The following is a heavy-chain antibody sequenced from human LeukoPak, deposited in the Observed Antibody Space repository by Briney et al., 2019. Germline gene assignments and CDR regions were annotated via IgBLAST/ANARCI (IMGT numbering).Heavy chain of an antibody. V-gene: IGHV1-2*02. CDR1: GYTFTGYY. J-gene: IGHJ4*02. Sequence: ASVKVSCKASGYTFTGYYMHWVRQAPGQGLEWMGWINPNSGGTNYAQKFQGRVTMTRDTSISTAYMELSRLRSDDTAVYYCARVGRGHSYEREFDYWGQGTLVTVSS. CDR2: INPNSGGT. CDR3: ARVGRGHSYEREFDY. D-gene: IGHD5-18*01.